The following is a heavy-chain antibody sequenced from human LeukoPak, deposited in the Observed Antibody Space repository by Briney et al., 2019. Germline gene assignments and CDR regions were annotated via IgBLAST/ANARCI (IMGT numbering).Heavy chain of an antibody. CDR3: ARGGIITEAGIWGGLDI. CDR2: VDAGNGDT. V-gene: IGHV1-3*01. Sequence: ASVKVSCKTSGYTFTHYALHWVRQAPGQRPEWMGWVDAGNGDTKCSQDFQGRVTITRDTSANTTQMDLSTLRSEDTAVYYCARGGIITEAGIWGGLDIWGQGTVVTVSS. CDR1: GYTFTHYA. J-gene: IGHJ3*02. D-gene: IGHD6-13*01.